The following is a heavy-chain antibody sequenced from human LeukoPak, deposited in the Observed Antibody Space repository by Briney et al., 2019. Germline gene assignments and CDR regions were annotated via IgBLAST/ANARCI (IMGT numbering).Heavy chain of an antibody. CDR2: ISNDGNDK. Sequence: GGSLRLSCAASRFTLGNYAMHWVRQAPGKGLEWVALISNDGNDKYHADSVKGRFTISRDNPRNTLYLQMNSLRTEDTAVYYCARDEYYGSSGSDAFDIWGQGTMVTVSS. V-gene: IGHV3-30-3*01. D-gene: IGHD3-22*01. CDR3: ARDEYYGSSGSDAFDI. J-gene: IGHJ3*02. CDR1: RFTLGNYA.